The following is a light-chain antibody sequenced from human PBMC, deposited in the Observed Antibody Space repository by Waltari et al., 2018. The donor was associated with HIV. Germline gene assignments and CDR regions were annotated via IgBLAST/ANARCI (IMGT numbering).Light chain of an antibody. Sequence: QSVLTQPPSVSEAPRQRVTISCSGSSSNIGNTAVNWYQQVPGKAPKLLIYFDDLLAAGVSDRVAGSKSGTSASLAIRGLQSEDEADYYCAAWDDSLNGYVFGSGTKVTVL. CDR3: AAWDDSLNGYV. CDR1: SSNIGNTA. V-gene: IGLV1-36*01. CDR2: FDD. J-gene: IGLJ1*01.